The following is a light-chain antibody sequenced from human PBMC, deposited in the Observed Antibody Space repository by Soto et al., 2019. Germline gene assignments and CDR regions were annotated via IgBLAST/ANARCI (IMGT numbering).Light chain of an antibody. CDR1: SSNIGSNY. CDR3: AAWDASLNGPV. Sequence: QSVLTQPPSASRTPGQRVIISCSGSSSNIGSNYVYWYQQLPGTAPKLLIYRNNQRPSGVPDRFSGSKSGTSASLAISGLLSEDETDYYCAAWDASLNGPVFGGGTKLTVL. V-gene: IGLV1-47*01. CDR2: RNN. J-gene: IGLJ2*01.